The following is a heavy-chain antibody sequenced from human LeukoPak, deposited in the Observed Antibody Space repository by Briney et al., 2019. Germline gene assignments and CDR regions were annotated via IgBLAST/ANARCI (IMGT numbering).Heavy chain of an antibody. Sequence: GGSLRLSCVASGFSLSDYYMSWIRQAPGKGLEWIAYFNNMEIYTNYAESVKGRFTISRDSAKNSLYLQMNSLRAEDTAVYYCVKDSVRGYSGYGNDGFEIWGQGTMVTVSS. V-gene: IGHV3-11*05. CDR3: VKDSVRGYSGYGNDGFEI. CDR1: GFSLSDYY. CDR2: FNNMEIYT. D-gene: IGHD5-12*01. J-gene: IGHJ3*02.